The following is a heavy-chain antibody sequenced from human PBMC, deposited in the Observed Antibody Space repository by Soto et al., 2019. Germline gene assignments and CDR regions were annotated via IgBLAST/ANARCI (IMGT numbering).Heavy chain of an antibody. CDR2: IYWDDDK. V-gene: IGHV2-5*02. Sequence: QITLKESGPTLVKPTRTLTLTCTFSGFSLSSSGVGVGWIRQPPGQALEWLALIYWDDDKRYSPSLKSRLNIPKDTSKNQVVLTMTNMDPVDTATYYCAHRRDRPEFDYWGQGTLVTVSS. J-gene: IGHJ4*02. CDR1: GFSLSSSGVG. CDR3: AHRRDRPEFDY.